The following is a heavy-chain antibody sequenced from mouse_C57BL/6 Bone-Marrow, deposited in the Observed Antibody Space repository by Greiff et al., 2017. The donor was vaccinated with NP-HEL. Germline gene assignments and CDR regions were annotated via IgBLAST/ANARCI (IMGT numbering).Heavy chain of an antibody. J-gene: IGHJ2*01. V-gene: IGHV1-69*01. CDR2: IDPSDSYT. Sequence: QVHVKQPGAELVMPGASVKLSCKASGYTFTSYWMHWVKQRPGQGLEWIGEIDPSDSYTNYNQKFKGKSTLTVDKSSSTAYMQLSSLTSEDSAVYYCARDSNYYFDYWGQGTTLPGSS. CDR1: GYTFTSYW. CDR3: ARDSNYYFDY. D-gene: IGHD2-5*01.